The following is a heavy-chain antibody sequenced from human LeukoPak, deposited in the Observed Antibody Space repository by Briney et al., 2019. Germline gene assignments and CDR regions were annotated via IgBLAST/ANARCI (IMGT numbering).Heavy chain of an antibody. V-gene: IGHV3-23*01. Sequence: GGSLRLSCAASGFTFSSYAMSWVRQAPGKGLEWVSAISGDGTYMMYADSVKGRLTISRGNSKSTLYLQMNSLRAEDTAVYYCAKGQNRGSVYFDYWGQGTLVTVSS. CDR1: GFTFSSYA. CDR3: AKGQNRGSVYFDY. CDR2: ISGDGTYM. J-gene: IGHJ4*02. D-gene: IGHD1-14*01.